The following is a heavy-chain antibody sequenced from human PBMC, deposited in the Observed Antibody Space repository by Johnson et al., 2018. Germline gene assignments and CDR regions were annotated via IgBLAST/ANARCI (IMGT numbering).Heavy chain of an antibody. D-gene: IGHD4-17*01. CDR3: ARGLRPTPYYFEY. CDR2: IYQSGYT. J-gene: IGHJ4*02. Sequence: VQLQESGPGLVKXSETLSLTCTVSGGSISSYFWSWIRQPPGKGLEWIGYIYQSGYTNYNPSLRGRVTISVDTSKNQFSLRLSSVTAADTAVYFCARGLRPTPYYFEYWGQGTLVTFSS. CDR1: GGSISSYF. V-gene: IGHV4-59*01.